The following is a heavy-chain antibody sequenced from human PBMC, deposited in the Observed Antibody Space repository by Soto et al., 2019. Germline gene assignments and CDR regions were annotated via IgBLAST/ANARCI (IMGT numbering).Heavy chain of an antibody. CDR3: ARDGAVTTAHDTLDI. D-gene: IGHD4-4*01. Sequence: GASVKVSCKASGYTFTSYYIQWVRQAPGQGLEWVGIINPSDDSTSYAQKFQGRVTVTGDTSTSTVYMELSSLKSEDTAVYYCARDGAVTTAHDTLDIWGQGTMVTVSS. CDR1: GYTFTSYY. CDR2: INPSDDST. J-gene: IGHJ3*02. V-gene: IGHV1-46*01.